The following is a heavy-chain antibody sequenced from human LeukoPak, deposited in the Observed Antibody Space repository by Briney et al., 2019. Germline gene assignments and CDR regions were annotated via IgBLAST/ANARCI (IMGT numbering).Heavy chain of an antibody. V-gene: IGHV3-7*01. CDR1: GFIFSSYW. CDR3: AAWGISAI. J-gene: IGHJ3*02. CDR2: INPDGSAR. Sequence: PGGSLRLSCEASGFIFSSYWMNWVRQPPGKGLEWVANINPDGSARTYVDSVKGRFTTSRDNAKNSLYLQMNSLRVEDTALYYCAAWGISAIRGQGTTVTVSP. D-gene: IGHD3-16*01.